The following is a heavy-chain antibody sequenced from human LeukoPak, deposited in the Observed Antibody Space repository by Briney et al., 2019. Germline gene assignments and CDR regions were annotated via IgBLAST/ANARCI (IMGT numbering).Heavy chain of an antibody. V-gene: IGHV4-4*07. D-gene: IGHD3-10*01. CDR2: IYTSGST. Sequence: SETLSLTCTVSGGSISSYYWSWIRQPAGKGLEWIGRIYTSGSTNYNPSLKSRVTMSVDTSKNQFSLKLSAGTAADTAVYYCARLISTPYGSGSXGFDPWGQGTXVTVX. J-gene: IGHJ5*02. CDR3: ARLISTPYGSGSXGFDP. CDR1: GGSISSYY.